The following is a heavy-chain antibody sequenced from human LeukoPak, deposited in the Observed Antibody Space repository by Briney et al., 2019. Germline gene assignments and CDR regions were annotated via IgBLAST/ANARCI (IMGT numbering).Heavy chain of an antibody. CDR1: GFTFSSYS. V-gene: IGHV3-48*02. CDR2: ISSSSSTI. D-gene: IGHD3-3*01. CDR3: ARTYYDFWSGKNPTSYYYGMDV. J-gene: IGHJ6*02. Sequence: GGSLRLSCAASGFTFSSYSMNWVRQAPGKGLEWVSYISSSSSTIYYADSVKGRFTISRDNAKNSLYLQMNSLRDEDTAVYYCARTYYDFWSGKNPTSYYYGMDVWGQGTTVTVSS.